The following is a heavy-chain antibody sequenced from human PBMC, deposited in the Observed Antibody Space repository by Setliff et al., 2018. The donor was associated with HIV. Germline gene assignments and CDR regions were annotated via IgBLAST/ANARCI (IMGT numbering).Heavy chain of an antibody. Sequence: SETLSLTCTVSGGSISSYSWSWIRQPPGKGLEWTGYIYDSGITNYNPSLKSRVTISADTSKTQFSLKLSSVTAADTAVYYCARRPAFNAFDIWGQGTMVTVSS. CDR1: GGSISSYS. CDR2: IYDSGIT. J-gene: IGHJ3*02. D-gene: IGHD6-25*01. V-gene: IGHV4-59*08. CDR3: ARRPAFNAFDI.